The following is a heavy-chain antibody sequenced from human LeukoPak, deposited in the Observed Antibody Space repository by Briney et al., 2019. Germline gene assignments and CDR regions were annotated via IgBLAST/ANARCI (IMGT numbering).Heavy chain of an antibody. J-gene: IGHJ4*02. D-gene: IGHD6-13*01. V-gene: IGHV1-2*02. CDR2: INPNSGGT. Sequence: ASVKVSCKASGYTFTGYYMHWVLQAPGQGLEWMGWINPNSGGTNYAQKFQGRVTMTRDTSISTAYMELRSLRSDDTAVYYCARDRIAAAGNDYWGQGTLVTVSS. CDR1: GYTFTGYY. CDR3: ARDRIAAAGNDY.